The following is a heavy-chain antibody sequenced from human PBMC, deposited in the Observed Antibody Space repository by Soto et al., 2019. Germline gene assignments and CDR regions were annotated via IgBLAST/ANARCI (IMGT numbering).Heavy chain of an antibody. CDR3: ARGGHVVVVTAALDY. CDR1: GDTFTAYY. V-gene: IGHV1-46*01. D-gene: IGHD2-21*02. Sequence: GASVKVSCKASGDTFTAYYIHWVRQAPGQGLEWMGTVNPSGGHTTYAQHFLGRVTMTRDTSTSTLYMELTSLTSEDTAVYYCARGGHVVVVTAALDYWGQGTLVTVSS. CDR2: VNPSGGHT. J-gene: IGHJ4*02.